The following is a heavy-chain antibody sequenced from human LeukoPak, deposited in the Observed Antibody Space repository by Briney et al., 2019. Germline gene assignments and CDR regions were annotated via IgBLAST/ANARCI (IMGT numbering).Heavy chain of an antibody. CDR3: ARALTTVANDY. Sequence: SGPTLVNPTETLTLTCTVSGFSLSNARMGVSWIRQPPGKALEWLAHIFSNDEKSYSTSLKSRLAISKDTSKSQVVLTMTNMDPVDTATYYCARALTTVANDYWGQGTLVTVSS. CDR1: GFSLSNARMG. J-gene: IGHJ4*02. V-gene: IGHV2-26*01. D-gene: IGHD4-23*01. CDR2: IFSNDEK.